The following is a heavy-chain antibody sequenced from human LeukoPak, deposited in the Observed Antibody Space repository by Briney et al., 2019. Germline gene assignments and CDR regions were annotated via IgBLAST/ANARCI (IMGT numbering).Heavy chain of an antibody. Sequence: GESLKISCKGSGYSFTSYWIGWVRQMPGKGLEWMGIIYPGDSGTRYSPSFQGQVTISADKSISTAYLQWSSLKASDTAMYYCAKTTYYYESSGYYPDYWGQGTLVTVSS. D-gene: IGHD3-22*01. V-gene: IGHV5-51*01. CDR3: AKTTYYYESSGYYPDY. J-gene: IGHJ4*02. CDR1: GYSFTSYW. CDR2: IYPGDSGT.